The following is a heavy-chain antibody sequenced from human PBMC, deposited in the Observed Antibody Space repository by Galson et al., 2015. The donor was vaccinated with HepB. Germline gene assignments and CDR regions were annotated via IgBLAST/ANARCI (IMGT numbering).Heavy chain of an antibody. Sequence: SVKVSCKASGGTFSSYAISWVRQAPGQGLEWMGRITPILGIANYAQKFQGRVTITADKSTSTAYMELSSLRSEDTAVYYCARDVNGDYGYWGQGTLVTVSS. V-gene: IGHV1-69*04. CDR3: ARDVNGDYGY. CDR1: GGTFSSYA. D-gene: IGHD4-17*01. J-gene: IGHJ4*02. CDR2: ITPILGIA.